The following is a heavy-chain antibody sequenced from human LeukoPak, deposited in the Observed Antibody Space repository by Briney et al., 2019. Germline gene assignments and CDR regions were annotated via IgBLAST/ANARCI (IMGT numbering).Heavy chain of an antibody. J-gene: IGHJ4*02. V-gene: IGHV3-66*01. CDR2: ISSGGST. CDR1: GFTFSSYA. Sequence: GGSLRLSCAASGFTFSSYAMSWVRQAPGKGLEWVSFISSGGSTYYTDSVKGRFTISRDDSKNTLYLQMNSLRPEDTAVYYCSKGGAADYYDSSGAYWGQGTLVTVSS. CDR3: SKGGAADYYDSSGAY. D-gene: IGHD3-22*01.